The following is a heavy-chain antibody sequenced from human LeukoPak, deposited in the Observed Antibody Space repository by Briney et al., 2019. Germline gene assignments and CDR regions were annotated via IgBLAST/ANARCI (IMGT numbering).Heavy chain of an antibody. CDR2: IYYSGST. J-gene: IGHJ5*02. CDR3: ARDRFDYYDSGGYYQGYNWFDP. V-gene: IGHV4-31*03. D-gene: IGHD3-22*01. Sequence: SQTLSLTCTVSGGSISSGGYYWSWIRQHPGKGLEWIGYIYYSGSTYYNPSLKSRVTISVDTSKNQFSLKLSSVTAADTAVYYCARDRFDYYDSGGYYQGYNWFDPWGQGTLVTVSS. CDR1: GGSISSGGYY.